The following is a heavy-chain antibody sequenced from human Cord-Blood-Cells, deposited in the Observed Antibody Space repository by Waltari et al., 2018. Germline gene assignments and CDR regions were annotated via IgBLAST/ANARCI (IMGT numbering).Heavy chain of an antibody. J-gene: IGHJ3*02. CDR1: GGPISRSNW. CDR3: ARYPVGIAAAGSAFDI. Sequence: QVQLQESGPGLVKPSGTLSLTCAVSGGPISRSNWWSWVRPAPGKGLEWIGEIYHSGSTNYNPSLKSRVTISVDKSKNQFSLKLSSVTAADTAVYYCARYPVGIAAAGSAFDIWGQGTMVTVSS. D-gene: IGHD6-13*01. CDR2: IYHSGST. V-gene: IGHV4-4*02.